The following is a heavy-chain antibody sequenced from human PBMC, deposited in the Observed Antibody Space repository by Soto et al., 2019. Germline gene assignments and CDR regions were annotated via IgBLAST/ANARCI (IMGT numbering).Heavy chain of an antibody. D-gene: IGHD3-10*01. J-gene: IGHJ4*02. CDR3: ASLSRFALDY. CDR1: GFSFNTYS. Sequence: KPGGSLRLSCAASGFSFNTYSMNWVRQAPGKGLEWVSSISSSSSYINYANSVKGRFTISRDNAKNSLYLQMNSLRAEDTAVYYCASLSRFALDYWGQGTLVTVSS. V-gene: IGHV3-21*01. CDR2: ISSSSSYI.